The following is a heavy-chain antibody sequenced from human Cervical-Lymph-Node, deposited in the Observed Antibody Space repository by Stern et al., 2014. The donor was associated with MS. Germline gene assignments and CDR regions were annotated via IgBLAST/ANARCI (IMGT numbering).Heavy chain of an antibody. V-gene: IGHV1-2*02. Sequence: QVQLVQSGAEVKTPGASVKVSCKASGYGFTAYYIHWVRQAPGQGLEWMGWINPSTGGTTYAQNFQDRVTMTRDTSISTAYMELSRLRYDDTAVYYCARDPRGYTFVPAYWGQGTLVTVS. D-gene: IGHD5-12*01. CDR1: GYGFTAYY. J-gene: IGHJ4*02. CDR2: INPSTGGT. CDR3: ARDPRGYTFVPAY.